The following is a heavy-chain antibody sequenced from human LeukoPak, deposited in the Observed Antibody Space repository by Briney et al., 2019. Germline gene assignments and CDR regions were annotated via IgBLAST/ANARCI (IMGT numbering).Heavy chain of an antibody. CDR2: IYNSGST. D-gene: IGHD1-1*01. CDR3: ARDYWNGRFDP. Sequence: KPSETLSLTCAVSGGSISSYYWSWIRQPAGKGPEWIGRIYNSGSTNYNPSIKSRVTMSADTSKNPFSLKLGSVTAADTAVYYCARDYWNGRFDPWGQGTLVTVSS. CDR1: GGSISSYY. J-gene: IGHJ5*02. V-gene: IGHV4-4*07.